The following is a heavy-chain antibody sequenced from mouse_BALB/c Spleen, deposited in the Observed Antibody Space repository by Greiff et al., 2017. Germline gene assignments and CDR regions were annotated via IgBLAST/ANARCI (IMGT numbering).Heavy chain of an antibody. D-gene: IGHD2-14*01. CDR3: AAYYRYDVSFDY. V-gene: IGHV1-80*01. CDR2: IYPGDGDT. J-gene: IGHJ2*01. CDR1: GYAFSSYW. Sequence: QVQLQQSGAELVRPGSSVKISCKASGYAFSSYWMNWVKQRPGQGLEWIGQIYPGDGDTNYNGKFKGKATLTADKSSSTAYMQLSSLTSEDSAVYFCAAYYRYDVSFDYCGQGTTLTGSS.